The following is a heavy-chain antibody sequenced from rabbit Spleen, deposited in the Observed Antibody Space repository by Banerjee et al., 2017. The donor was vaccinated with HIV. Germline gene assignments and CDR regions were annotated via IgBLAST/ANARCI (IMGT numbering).Heavy chain of an antibody. V-gene: IGHV1S40*01. CDR2: VEVGSSDFT. CDR1: GVSFSFSSY. J-gene: IGHJ6*01. Sequence: QSLEESGGDLVKPGASLTLTCTASGVSFSFSSYMCWVRQAPGKGLEWIACVEVGSSDFTYYASWAKGRFTISKTSSTTGTLQVTRLTAADTATYFCARDTSSSFSSYGMDLWGQGTLVTVS. CDR3: ARDTSSSFSSYGMDL. D-gene: IGHD1-1*01.